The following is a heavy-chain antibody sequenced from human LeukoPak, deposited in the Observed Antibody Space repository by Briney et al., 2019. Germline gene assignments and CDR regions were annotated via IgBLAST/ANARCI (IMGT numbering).Heavy chain of an antibody. J-gene: IGHJ5*02. CDR2: TGTSGDT. CDR3: ARGLPGGLDP. V-gene: IGHV3-13*04. CDR1: GFTFSTYD. Sequence: GGSLRLSCAASGFTFSTYDMHWGRQATGKGLEWVSSTGTSGDTYYLGSVKGRFTISRENAKSSLYLQMNSLRAGDTAVYYCARGLPGGLDPWGQGTLVTVSS. D-gene: IGHD4-11*01.